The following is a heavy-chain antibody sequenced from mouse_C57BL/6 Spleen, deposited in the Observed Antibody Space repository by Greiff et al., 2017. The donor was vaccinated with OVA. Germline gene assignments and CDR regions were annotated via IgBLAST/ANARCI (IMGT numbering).Heavy chain of an antibody. CDR1: GFTFTDYY. V-gene: IGHV7-3*01. Sequence: EVQLVESGGGLVQPGGSLSLSCAASGFTFTDYYMSWVRQPPGKALEWLGFIRNKANGYTTEYSASVKGRFTISRDNSQSILYLQMNALRAEDSATYYCARSLIYYDYDEGYFDYWGQGTTLTVSS. CDR3: ARSLIYYDYDEGYFDY. D-gene: IGHD2-4*01. CDR2: IRNKANGYTT. J-gene: IGHJ2*01.